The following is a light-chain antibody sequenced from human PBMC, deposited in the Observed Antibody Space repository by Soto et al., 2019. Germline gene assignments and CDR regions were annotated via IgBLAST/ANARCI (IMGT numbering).Light chain of an antibody. V-gene: IGLV2-14*03. CDR1: SSDGGGSNY. Sequence: QSALTQPASVSGSPGQSITISCTGTSSDGGGSNYVSWYQHHPGKAPKLMIYDVHNRPSGISNRFSGSKSGNTASLTISGLQAEDEADYYCSSYRSGSTLVFGGGTKVTVL. CDR2: DVH. J-gene: IGLJ2*01. CDR3: SSYRSGSTLV.